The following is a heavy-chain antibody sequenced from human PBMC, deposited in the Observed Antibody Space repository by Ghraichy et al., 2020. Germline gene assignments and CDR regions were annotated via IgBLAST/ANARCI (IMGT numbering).Heavy chain of an antibody. CDR2: ISGGNGGSI. CDR3: ARLGYDSGHNRRGDLDN. D-gene: IGHD3-22*01. Sequence: GGSLRLSCAASGYTFDNYAMTWVRQAPGKGLDWVSDISGGNGGSIHYADSVRGRFTISRDNSKKTLYLQMNSLRAEDTAVYYCARLGYDSGHNRRGDLDNWGQGTLVTVSS. CDR1: GYTFDNYA. J-gene: IGHJ4*02. V-gene: IGHV3-23*01.